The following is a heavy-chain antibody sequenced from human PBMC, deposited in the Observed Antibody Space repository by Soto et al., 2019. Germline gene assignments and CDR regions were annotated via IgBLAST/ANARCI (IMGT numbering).Heavy chain of an antibody. Sequence: GGSLRLSCVASGFAFSTYSMNWVRQAPGKGLEWISYISSSDMTIFYADSVKGRFTVSRDNAKNTVYLQMTGLRPEDTALYYCSRAGLGNYCGGDSCYSLDYWGPGTLVTVSS. CDR1: GFAFSTYS. J-gene: IGHJ4*02. D-gene: IGHD2-15*01. CDR2: ISSSDMTI. CDR3: SRAGLGNYCGGDSCYSLDY. V-gene: IGHV3-48*01.